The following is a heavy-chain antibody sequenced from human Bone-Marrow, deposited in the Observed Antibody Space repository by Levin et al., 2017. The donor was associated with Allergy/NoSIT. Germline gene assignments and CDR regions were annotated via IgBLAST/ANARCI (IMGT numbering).Heavy chain of an antibody. CDR1: GFSFSTYS. CDR3: ARLSPNAFDI. CDR2: ISTSSNYI. V-gene: IGHV3-21*01. J-gene: IGHJ3*02. Sequence: GGSLRLSCAVSGFSFSTYSMNWVRQAPGKGLEWVSSISTSSNYIYYADSVKGRFTISRDNAKNSLFLQMNSLRAEDTAVYYCARLSPNAFDIWGQGTMVTVSS.